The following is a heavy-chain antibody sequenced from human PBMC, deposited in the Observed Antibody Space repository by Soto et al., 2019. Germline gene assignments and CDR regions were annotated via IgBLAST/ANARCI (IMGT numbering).Heavy chain of an antibody. CDR1: GGTFSSYT. Sequence: QVQLVQSGAEVKKPGSAVKVSCMASGGTFSSYTITWVRQAPGQGLEWMGRSIPTLGIANYAQKFQGRVRMTAETAAGTGYMELSSMRSEATAVYYCASLTYSGYDEWIDYWGQGTLVAVSS. CDR2: SIPTLGIA. J-gene: IGHJ4*02. V-gene: IGHV1-69*02. CDR3: ASLTYSGYDEWIDY. D-gene: IGHD5-12*01.